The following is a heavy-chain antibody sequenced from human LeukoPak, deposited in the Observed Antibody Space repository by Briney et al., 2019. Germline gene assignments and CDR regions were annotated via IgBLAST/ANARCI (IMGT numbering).Heavy chain of an antibody. Sequence: SETLSLTCAVYGGSFSGYYWSWIRQPPGKGLEWIGEINHSGSTNYNPSLKSRVTISVDTSKNQFSLKLSSVTAADTAVYYCARHGPITMIVVVITEGAFDIWGQGTMVTVSS. CDR2: INHSGST. J-gene: IGHJ3*02. CDR3: ARHGPITMIVVVITEGAFDI. CDR1: GGSFSGYY. D-gene: IGHD3-22*01. V-gene: IGHV4-34*01.